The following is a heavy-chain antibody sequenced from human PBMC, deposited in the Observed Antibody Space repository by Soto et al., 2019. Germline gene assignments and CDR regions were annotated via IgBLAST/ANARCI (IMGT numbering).Heavy chain of an antibody. CDR1: GYTFTTYG. CDR3: ARDFTKSSSWPYYFDY. V-gene: IGHV1-18*01. CDR2: ISAYSGST. J-gene: IGHJ4*02. D-gene: IGHD6-13*01. Sequence: QVPLVQSGAEVKKPGASVKVSCKASGYTFTTYGISWVRQAPGQGLEWMGWISAYSGSTKFAQKLQGRVTMTTDTSTTTAYMELRSLTSDETAVYYCARDFTKSSSWPYYFDYWGQGTLVTVSS.